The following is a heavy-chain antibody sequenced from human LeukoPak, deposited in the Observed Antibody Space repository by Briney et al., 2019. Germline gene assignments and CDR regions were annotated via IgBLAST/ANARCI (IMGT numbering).Heavy chain of an antibody. Sequence: SGPTLVKPTQTLTLTCTFSGFSLSTSGVGVGWIRQPPGKALEWLTVIYWNDDKRYSPSLKSRLTITKETSKNQVVLTMTNMDPVDTGTYYCAHRGEPRGGMDVWGQGTTVAVSS. V-gene: IGHV2-5*01. CDR1: GFSLSTSGVG. CDR2: IYWNDDK. J-gene: IGHJ6*02. CDR3: AHRGEPRGGMDV. D-gene: IGHD1-14*01.